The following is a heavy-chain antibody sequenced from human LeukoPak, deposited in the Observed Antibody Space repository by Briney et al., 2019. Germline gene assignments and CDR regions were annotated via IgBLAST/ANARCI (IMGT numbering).Heavy chain of an antibody. J-gene: IGHJ4*02. CDR1: GITFSSYS. D-gene: IGHD1-7*01. Sequence: GGSLRLSCAASGITFSSYSMNWVRQAPGKGLEWVSYISTSGSTLHYADSVKGRFTVSRDNANNSLYLQMNSLRAEDTAVYYCAREHGNYLRHWGQGTLVTVS. V-gene: IGHV3-48*01. CDR3: AREHGNYLRH. CDR2: ISTSGSTL.